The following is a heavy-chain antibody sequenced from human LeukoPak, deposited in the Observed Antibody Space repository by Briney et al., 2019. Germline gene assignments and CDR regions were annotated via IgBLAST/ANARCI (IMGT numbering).Heavy chain of an antibody. CDR3: ATIPSTELNAY. J-gene: IGHJ4*02. CDR2: ISSSSSYI. CDR1: GFTFSSYS. D-gene: IGHD2-21*01. V-gene: IGHV3-21*01. Sequence: PGGSLRLSCAASGFTFSSYSMNWVRQAPGKGLEWLSSISSSSSYIYYADSVRGRFTISRDNAKNSLYLQMNSLRADDTAVYFCATIPSTELNAYWGQGTLVTVPA.